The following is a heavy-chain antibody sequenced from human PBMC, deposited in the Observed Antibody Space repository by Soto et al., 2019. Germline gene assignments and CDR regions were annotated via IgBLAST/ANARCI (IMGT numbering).Heavy chain of an antibody. CDR1: GFTFSSYS. J-gene: IGHJ4*02. CDR3: ARAGLRIAARHFDY. Sequence: GGSLRLSCAASGFTFSSYSMNWVRQAPGKGLEWVSSISSSSSYIYYADSVKGRFTISRDNAKNSLYLQMNSLRAEDTAVYYCARAGLRIAARHFDYWGQGTLVTVSS. V-gene: IGHV3-21*01. CDR2: ISSSSSYI. D-gene: IGHD6-6*01.